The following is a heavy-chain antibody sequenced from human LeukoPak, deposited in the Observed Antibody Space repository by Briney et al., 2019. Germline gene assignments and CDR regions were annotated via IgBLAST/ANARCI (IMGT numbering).Heavy chain of an antibody. Sequence: GGSLRLSCVASGFTVSTNCMTWVRQAPGKGLEWVSTIYSGGTTYYADSVMGRFTISRHNSRNALYLQMNSLRAEDTAVYYCARVDTVMAYYFDLWGQGTLVTVSS. CDR3: ARVDTVMAYYFDL. CDR2: IYSGGTT. D-gene: IGHD5-18*01. CDR1: GFTVSTNC. J-gene: IGHJ4*02. V-gene: IGHV3-53*04.